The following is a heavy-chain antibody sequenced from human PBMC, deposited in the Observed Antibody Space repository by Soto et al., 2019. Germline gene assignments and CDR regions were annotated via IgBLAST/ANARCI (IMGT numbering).Heavy chain of an antibody. J-gene: IGHJ4*02. Sequence: GGSRRLSCAASGFTFSSYDMHWVRQATGKGLEWVSAIGTAGDPYYPGSVKGRFTISRENAKNSLYLQMNSLRAGDTAVYYCARGTFYGSGSRNRLDYWGQGTLVTVLL. CDR3: ARGTFYGSGSRNRLDY. CDR1: GFTFSSYD. D-gene: IGHD3-10*01. CDR2: IGTAGDP. V-gene: IGHV3-13*05.